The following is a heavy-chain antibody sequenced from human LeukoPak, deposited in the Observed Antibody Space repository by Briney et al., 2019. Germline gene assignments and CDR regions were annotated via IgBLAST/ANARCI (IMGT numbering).Heavy chain of an antibody. J-gene: IGHJ2*01. D-gene: IGHD5-12*01. Sequence: SETLSLTCTVSGGSINGYYWSWIRQPPGEGLEWIGNIYYSGTTSYNPSLESRVIISVDTSKNQFSLKLRSVTAADTAVYYCARDFLPPHYTATIRPDWYFDLWGRGSLVTVSS. CDR1: GGSINGYY. V-gene: IGHV4-59*01. CDR3: ARDFLPPHYTATIRPDWYFDL. CDR2: IYYSGTT.